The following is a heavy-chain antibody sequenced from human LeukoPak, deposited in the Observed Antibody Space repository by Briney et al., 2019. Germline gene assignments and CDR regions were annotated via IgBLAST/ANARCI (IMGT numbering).Heavy chain of an antibody. Sequence: PGGSLRLSCAASGFTFSSYGMHWVRQAPGKGLEWVSVIYSGGSTYYADSVKGRFTISRDNSKNTLYLQMNSLRAEDTAVYYCAREGLIKSYYYYGMDVWGQGTTVTVSS. CDR2: IYSGGST. CDR3: AREGLIKSYYYYGMDV. CDR1: GFTFSSYG. J-gene: IGHJ6*02. D-gene: IGHD6-19*01. V-gene: IGHV3-66*01.